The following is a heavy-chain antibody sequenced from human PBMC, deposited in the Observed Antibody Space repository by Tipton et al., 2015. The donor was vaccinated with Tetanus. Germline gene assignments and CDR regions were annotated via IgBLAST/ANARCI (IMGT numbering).Heavy chain of an antibody. Sequence: SLRLSCAASGFTFSSYAMHWVRQAPGKGLEWVAVISYDGSNKYYADSVKGRFTISRDNSKNTLYLQMNSLRAEDTAVYYCARGTMVRGVILSWDYWGQGTPVTVSS. CDR1: GFTFSSYA. V-gene: IGHV3-30-3*01. J-gene: IGHJ4*02. CDR2: ISYDGSNK. D-gene: IGHD3-10*01. CDR3: ARGTMVRGVILSWDY.